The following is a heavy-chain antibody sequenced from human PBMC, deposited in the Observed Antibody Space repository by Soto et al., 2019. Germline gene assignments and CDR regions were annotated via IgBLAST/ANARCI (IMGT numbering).Heavy chain of an antibody. CDR1: GFTFSSYA. CDR2: ISYDGSNK. CDR3: ARGPGGYTGSNWFDP. D-gene: IGHD2-2*02. J-gene: IGHJ5*02. V-gene: IGHV3-30-3*01. Sequence: QVQLVESGGGVVQPGRSLRLSCAASGFTFSSYAMHWVRQAPGKGLEWVAVISYDGSNKYYADSVKGRFTISRDNSKNTLYLQMSSLRAEDTAVYYCARGPGGYTGSNWFDPWGQGTLVTVSS.